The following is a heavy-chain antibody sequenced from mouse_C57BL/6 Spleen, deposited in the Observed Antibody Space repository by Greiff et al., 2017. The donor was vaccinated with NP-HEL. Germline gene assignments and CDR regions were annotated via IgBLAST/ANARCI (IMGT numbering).Heavy chain of an antibody. J-gene: IGHJ3*01. D-gene: IGHD2-4*01. Sequence: VQLQQPGAELVKPGASVKLSCKASGYTFTSYWMQWVKQRPGQGLEWIGEIDPSDSYTNYNQKFKGKATLTVDTSSSTAYMQLSSLTSEDSAVYYCYYDYDGFAYWGQGTLVTVSA. CDR1: GYTFTSYW. CDR3: YYDYDGFAY. CDR2: IDPSDSYT. V-gene: IGHV1-50*01.